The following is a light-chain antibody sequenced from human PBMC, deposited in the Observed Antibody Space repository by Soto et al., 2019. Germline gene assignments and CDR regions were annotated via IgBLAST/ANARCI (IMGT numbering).Light chain of an antibody. CDR3: QQTYTTPFT. Sequence: DIQMTQSPSSLSASVGDRVTITCRASQSINRYINWYQQKSGKAPKLLINAASSLQSGVPSRFSGSGSGTDITLTISNLQPEDFATYYCQQTYTTPFTFGPGTKVDIK. V-gene: IGKV1-39*01. CDR1: QSINRY. J-gene: IGKJ3*01. CDR2: AAS.